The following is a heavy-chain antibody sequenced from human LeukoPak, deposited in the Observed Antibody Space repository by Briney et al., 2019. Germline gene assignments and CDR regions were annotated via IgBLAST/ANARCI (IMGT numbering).Heavy chain of an antibody. CDR3: ARVGLTAGYNWFDP. J-gene: IGHJ5*02. CDR1: GGTFSSYA. V-gene: IGHV1-69*05. Sequence: GASVKVSCKASGGTFSSYAISWVRQAPGQGLEWMGGIIPIFGTANYAQKFQGRVTITTDESTSTAYIELSSLRSEDTAVYYCARVGLTAGYNWFDPWGQGTLVTVSS. D-gene: IGHD2-21*02. CDR2: IIPIFGTA.